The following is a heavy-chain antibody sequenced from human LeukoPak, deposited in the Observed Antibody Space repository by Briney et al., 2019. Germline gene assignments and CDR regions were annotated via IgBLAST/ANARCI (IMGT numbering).Heavy chain of an antibody. D-gene: IGHD2-2*01. CDR3: ARAGEEYQLQAANWFDP. J-gene: IGHJ5*02. CDR1: GYTFSNYY. V-gene: IGHV1-2*06. Sequence: AASVKVSCKASGYTFSNYYLHWVRQAPGQGLEWMGHIDPNSGGTKYPQKFQGRVTMTRDTSTSSAYMELSSLRFEDTAVYYCARAGEEYQLQAANWFDPWGQGTLVTVSS. CDR2: IDPNSGGT.